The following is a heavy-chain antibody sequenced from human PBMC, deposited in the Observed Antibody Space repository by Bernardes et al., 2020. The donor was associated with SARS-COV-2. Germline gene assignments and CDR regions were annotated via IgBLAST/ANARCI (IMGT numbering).Heavy chain of an antibody. V-gene: IGHV1-8*01. CDR3: AKDYRPKPYCGDDCYPIDY. CDR2: MNPNSGIT. D-gene: IGHD2-21*01. CDR1: GYTFTSYD. Sequence: ASVKVSCKASGYTFTSYDINWVRQASGQGLEWMGWMNPNSGITGYAQTFQGRVTLTTNTSTNTAYMELNSLRVEDTAVYYCAKDYRPKPYCGDDCYPIDYWGQGTLVTVSA. J-gene: IGHJ4*02.